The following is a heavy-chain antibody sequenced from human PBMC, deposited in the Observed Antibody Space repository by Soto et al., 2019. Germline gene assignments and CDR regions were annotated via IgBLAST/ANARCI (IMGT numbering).Heavy chain of an antibody. CDR3: AKVGGWDYYYYLDV. D-gene: IGHD6-19*01. CDR1: GGSLSNNDY. Sequence: QLQVQESGPGLVKPSETLSLTCSVSGGSLSNNDYWAWIRQPPGKGLEWVGSTFYGGTTYYSPSLKSRLSISVDASKNQFPLKLSSVTAADTAVYYCAKVGGWDYYYYLDVWGKGTTVTVSS. J-gene: IGHJ6*03. CDR2: TFYGGTT. V-gene: IGHV4-39*02.